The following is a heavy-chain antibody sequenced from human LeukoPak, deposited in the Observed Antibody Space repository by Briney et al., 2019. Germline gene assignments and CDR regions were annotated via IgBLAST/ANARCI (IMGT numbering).Heavy chain of an antibody. D-gene: IGHD3-3*01. J-gene: IGHJ4*02. CDR3: AKDPNPVLRFLEWSYYFDY. CDR2: ISGSGGST. CDR1: GFTFSSYA. V-gene: IGHV3-23*01. Sequence: GGSLRLSCAASGFTFSSYAMSWVRQAPGKGLEWVSAISGSGGSTYYADSVKGRFTISRDNSKNTLYLQMNSLRAEDTAVYYCAKDPNPVLRFLEWSYYFDYWGQGTLVTVSS.